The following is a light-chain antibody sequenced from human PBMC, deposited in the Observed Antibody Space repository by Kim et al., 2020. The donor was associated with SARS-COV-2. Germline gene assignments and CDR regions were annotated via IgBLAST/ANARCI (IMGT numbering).Light chain of an antibody. Sequence: QSVLTQSPSASGTPGQTVTISCSGSNSNIGSNTVQWYQQLPGTAPKLLIYTNNQRPSGVPDRFSGSKSGTSASLAISGLQSEDEADYYCATWDDSLSGRVFGGGTKVTVL. CDR3: ATWDDSLSGRV. CDR1: NSNIGSNT. CDR2: TNN. J-gene: IGLJ3*02. V-gene: IGLV1-44*01.